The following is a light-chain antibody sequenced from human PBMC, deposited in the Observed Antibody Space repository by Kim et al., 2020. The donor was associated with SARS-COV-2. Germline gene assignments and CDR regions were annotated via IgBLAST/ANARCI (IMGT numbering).Light chain of an antibody. Sequence: PGERAPLSCRASQSVSSNVAWYQQKPGQTPRLLIYGASTRAIGIPARFSGSGSGTEFTLTISSLQSGDFAVYYCQQYDDWPPVTFGQGTRLEIK. CDR1: QSVSSN. CDR2: GAS. J-gene: IGKJ5*01. V-gene: IGKV3-15*01. CDR3: QQYDDWPPVT.